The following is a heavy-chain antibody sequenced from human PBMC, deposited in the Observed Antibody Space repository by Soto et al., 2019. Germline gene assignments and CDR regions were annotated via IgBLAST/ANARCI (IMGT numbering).Heavy chain of an antibody. CDR2: VGDDGFRT. J-gene: IGHJ4*02. Sequence: PGEALRLPCVASGFTFSTFSMTWVRPTPGKGVEWVATVGDDGFRTNVADSVKGRFIISRDNTKDTLSLEMSSLRVEDTGIYYCATKFRSYFDDWGQGVRVTVSS. CDR3: ATKFRSYFDD. V-gene: IGHV3-23*01. CDR1: GFTFSTFS.